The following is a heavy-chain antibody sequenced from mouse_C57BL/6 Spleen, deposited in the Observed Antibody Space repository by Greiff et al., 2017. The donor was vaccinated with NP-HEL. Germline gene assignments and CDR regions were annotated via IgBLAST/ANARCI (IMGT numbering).Heavy chain of an antibody. V-gene: IGHV1-26*01. Sequence: EVQLQQSGPELVKPGASVKISCKASGYTFTDYYMNWVKQSHGKSLEWIGDINPNNGGTSYNQKFKGKATLTVDKSSSTAYMELRSLTSEDSAVYYCAKGPYDYFAYWGQGTLVTVSA. CDR2: INPNNGGT. CDR1: GYTFTDYY. CDR3: AKGPYDYFAY. J-gene: IGHJ3*01. D-gene: IGHD2-4*01.